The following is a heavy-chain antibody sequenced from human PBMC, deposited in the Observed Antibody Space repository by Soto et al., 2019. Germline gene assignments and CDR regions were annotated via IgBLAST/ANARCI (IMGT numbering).Heavy chain of an antibody. J-gene: IGHJ4*02. V-gene: IGHV3-49*04. Sequence: SLRLSCTASGFTFGDYAMSWVRQAPGKGLEWVGFIRSKAYGGTTEYAASVKGRFTISRDDSKSIAYLQMNSLKTEDTAVYYCTRGPSPMDYWGQGTLVTVSS. CDR3: TRGPSPMDY. CDR1: GFTFGDYA. CDR2: IRSKAYGGTT.